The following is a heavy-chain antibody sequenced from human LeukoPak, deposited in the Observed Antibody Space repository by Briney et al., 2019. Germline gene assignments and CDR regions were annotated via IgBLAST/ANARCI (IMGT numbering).Heavy chain of an antibody. CDR3: ARGQWLVPWEYFQH. CDR2: IIPIFGTA. Sequence: ASVKVSCKASGGTFSSYAISWVRQSPGQGLEWTGGIIPIFGTANYAQKFQGRVTITADESTSTAYMELSSLRSEDTAVYYCARGQWLVPWEYFQHWGQGTLVTVSS. J-gene: IGHJ1*01. V-gene: IGHV1-69*13. CDR1: GGTFSSYA. D-gene: IGHD6-19*01.